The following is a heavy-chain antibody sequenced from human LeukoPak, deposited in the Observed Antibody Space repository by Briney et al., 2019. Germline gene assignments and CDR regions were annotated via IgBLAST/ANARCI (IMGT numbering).Heavy chain of an antibody. CDR2: INPNSGGT. J-gene: IGHJ4*02. V-gene: IGHV1-2*02. Sequence: ASVKVSCKASGYTFTGYYMHWVRHAPGQGLEWMGWINPNSGGTNYAQKFQGRVTMTRDTSISTAYMELSRLRSDDTAVYYCARVPAFGGWYVDFDYWGQGTLVTVSS. D-gene: IGHD6-19*01. CDR3: ARVPAFGGWYVDFDY. CDR1: GYTFTGYY.